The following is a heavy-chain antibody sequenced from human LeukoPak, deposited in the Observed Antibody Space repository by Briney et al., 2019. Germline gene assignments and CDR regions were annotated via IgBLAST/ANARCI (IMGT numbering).Heavy chain of an antibody. V-gene: IGHV4-38-2*01. CDR2: ISPSGST. CDR1: GYSISSGYY. J-gene: IGHJ5*02. CDR3: ARDPRGQRNWLDP. Sequence: SETLSLTCAVSGYSISSGYYWGWIRQPPGKGLEWIGSISPSGSTFYNPSLKSRVTISVDTSKNQFSLKLSSVTAADTAVYYCARDPRGQRNWLDPWGQGTLVTVSS.